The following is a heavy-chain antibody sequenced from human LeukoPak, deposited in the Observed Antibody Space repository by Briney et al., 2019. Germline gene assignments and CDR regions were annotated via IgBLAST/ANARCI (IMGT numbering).Heavy chain of an antibody. D-gene: IGHD4-17*01. CDR1: GFTFSSYG. Sequence: GGTLTLSCAASGFTFSSYGMSWVRQAPGKGLEWVSAISGSGGSTYYADSVKGRFTISRDNSKNTLYLQMNSLRAEDTAVYYCAKDGESTVTYFDYWGQGTLVTVSS. J-gene: IGHJ4*02. CDR3: AKDGESTVTYFDY. CDR2: ISGSGGST. V-gene: IGHV3-23*01.